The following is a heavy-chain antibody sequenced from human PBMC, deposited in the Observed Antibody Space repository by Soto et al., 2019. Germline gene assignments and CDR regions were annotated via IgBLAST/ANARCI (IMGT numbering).Heavy chain of an antibody. CDR3: ARDLTSVRGS. CDR1: GGTFSRHS. V-gene: IGHV1-69*01. CDR2: IIPIFDAT. D-gene: IGHD3-10*01. J-gene: IGHJ4*02. Sequence: QVQMVQSGAEVKKPGSSARVSCKVSGGTFSRHSISWVRQAPGQGLEWMGGIIPIFDATQYAQKFQGRLTITADASTSPFHMDLSGLRPEYTAIYFCARDLTSVRGSWGQGTLVTVS.